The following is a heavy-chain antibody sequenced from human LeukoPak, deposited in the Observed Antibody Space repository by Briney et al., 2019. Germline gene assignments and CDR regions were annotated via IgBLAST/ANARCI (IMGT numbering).Heavy chain of an antibody. V-gene: IGHV3-23*01. CDR2: ISAGSGST. D-gene: IGHD1-26*01. J-gene: IGHJ4*02. CDR3: AIHESSIPY. Sequence: GGSLRLSCAASGLTFSNYTMTWVRQAPGNGQEWVSGISAGSGSTYYADSVKGRFTISRDNSKNTLYLQMSSLRAEDTAIYYCAIHESSIPYWGQGTLVTVSS. CDR1: GLTFSNYT.